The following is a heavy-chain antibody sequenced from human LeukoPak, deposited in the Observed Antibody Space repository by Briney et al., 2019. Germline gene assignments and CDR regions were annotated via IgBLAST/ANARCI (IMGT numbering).Heavy chain of an antibody. CDR3: AKAAAAPGFDF. CDR2: VSGSGDRM. V-gene: IGHV3-23*01. Sequence: GGSLRLSCAASGFTFSSYALNWVRQAPGKGLEWVATVSGSGDRMYHADSVKGRFTISRDNSKNTIYLQMNSLRAEDTALYYCAKAAAAPGFDFWGQGTLVTVSS. CDR1: GFTFSSYA. D-gene: IGHD6-13*01. J-gene: IGHJ4*02.